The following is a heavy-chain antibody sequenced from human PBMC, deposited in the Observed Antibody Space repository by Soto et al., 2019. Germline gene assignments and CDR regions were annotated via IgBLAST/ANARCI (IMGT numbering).Heavy chain of an antibody. CDR2: INAGNGNT. D-gene: IGHD6-6*01. CDR3: ARGYHSSSSDY. CDR1: GYTFTSYA. V-gene: IGHV1-3*01. Sequence: QVQLVQSGAEVKKPGASVKVSCKASGYTFTSYAMHWVRQAPGQSLEWMGWINAGNGNTKYSQKLQGRDTITRDTPASTDYIELSSLRSEDTAVYYCARGYHSSSSDYWGQGTLVTVSS. J-gene: IGHJ4*02.